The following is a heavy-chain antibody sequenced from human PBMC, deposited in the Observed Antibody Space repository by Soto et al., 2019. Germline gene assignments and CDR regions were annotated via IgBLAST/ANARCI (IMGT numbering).Heavy chain of an antibody. CDR1: GFSFSDAW. Sequence: PGGSLRLSCAASGFSFSDAWMNWVRQGPGKRLEWVARVKSKADSETIDYAAPVKGRFSISRDDSKNMVYLQMDSLKTEDTAVYYCPPDPPVIGAQIDYWGQGTLVAVSS. J-gene: IGHJ4*02. CDR3: PPDPPVIGAQIDY. CDR2: VKSKADSETI. V-gene: IGHV3-15*01.